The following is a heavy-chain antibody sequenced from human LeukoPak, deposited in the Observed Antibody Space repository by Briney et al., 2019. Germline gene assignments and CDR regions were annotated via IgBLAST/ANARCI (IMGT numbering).Heavy chain of an antibody. D-gene: IGHD3-22*01. CDR2: VYYSGRT. CDR3: VREASTSYYDSSGYYRQTETFDV. V-gene: IGHV4-61*08. Sequence: PSETLSLTCTVSGASVSSDEYYWHWIRQSPGTGLEWIGFVYYSGRTKYNPSLKSRVTISIDKSKNQVPLKLASVTAADTAMYFCVREASTSYYDSSGYYRQTETFDVWGQGTMVVVSS. J-gene: IGHJ3*01. CDR1: GASVSSDEYY.